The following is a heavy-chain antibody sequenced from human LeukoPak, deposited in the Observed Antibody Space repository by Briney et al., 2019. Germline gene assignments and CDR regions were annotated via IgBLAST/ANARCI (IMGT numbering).Heavy chain of an antibody. Sequence: GGSLRLSCAASGFIFSSYGVNWVRQAPGKGLEWVSYISSSGTTVYYADSVKGRFTISRDNAKNSVYLQMTSLRAEDTAVHYCARVSYGSSGYYLVWGQGTLVTVSS. CDR1: GFIFSSYG. CDR2: ISSSGTTV. J-gene: IGHJ4*02. D-gene: IGHD3-22*01. CDR3: ARVSYGSSGYYLV. V-gene: IGHV3-48*03.